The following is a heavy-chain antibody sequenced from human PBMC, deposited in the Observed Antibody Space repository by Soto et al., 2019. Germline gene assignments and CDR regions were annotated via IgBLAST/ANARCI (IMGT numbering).Heavy chain of an antibody. Sequence: EVQIVGSGGRLVQPGGSLRLSCAASGFTFTNYWMNWVRQAPGKGLEWVANIKEDGSEMNYVDSVKGRFTISRDNAKNSVYLQMNSLRAEDTAVYYCLSFWTDSWGQGTLVTVSS. CDR2: IKEDGSEM. CDR3: LSFWTDS. V-gene: IGHV3-7*03. CDR1: GFTFTNYW. D-gene: IGHD1-1*01. J-gene: IGHJ4*02.